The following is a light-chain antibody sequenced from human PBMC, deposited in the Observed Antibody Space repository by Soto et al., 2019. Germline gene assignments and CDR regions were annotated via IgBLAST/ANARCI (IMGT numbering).Light chain of an antibody. J-gene: IGLJ2*01. CDR3: QARDSGTAV. CDR2: QDT. CDR1: KLGDKY. V-gene: IGLV3-1*01. Sequence: SYELTQPPSVSVSPGQTASITCSGDKLGDKYACWYQQKPGQSPVLVIYQDTKRPSGIPERFSGSNSGNTATLTISGTQAMDEADYYCQARDSGTAVFGGGTKVTVL.